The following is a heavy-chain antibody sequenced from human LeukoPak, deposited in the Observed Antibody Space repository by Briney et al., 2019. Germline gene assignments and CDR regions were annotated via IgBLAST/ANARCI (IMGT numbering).Heavy chain of an antibody. J-gene: IGHJ4*02. CDR3: ARLELWVDY. CDR2: IYLSGST. D-gene: IGHD5-18*01. V-gene: IGHV4-39*01. CDR1: GGSVSSSSYY. Sequence: PSETLSLTCTVSGGSVSSSSYYWGWIRQPPGKGLEWIGSIYLSGSTYYNPSLKSRVTIAVDTSKNQFSLKLSSVTAADTAVYYCARLELWVDYWGQGTLVTVSS.